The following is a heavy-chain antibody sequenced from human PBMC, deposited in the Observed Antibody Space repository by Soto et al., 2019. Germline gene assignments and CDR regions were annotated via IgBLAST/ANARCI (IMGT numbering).Heavy chain of an antibody. CDR1: GGSISSYY. CDR3: AGHWPIRASSGWYLSGWFDP. V-gene: IGHV4-59*08. J-gene: IGHJ5*02. CDR2: IYYSGST. D-gene: IGHD6-19*01. Sequence: QVQLQESGPGLVKPSETLSLTCTVSGGSISSYYWSWIRQPPGKGLEWIGYIYYSGSTNYNPSLTSRFPISVDTSKNQFSLKLSSVTAEDTAGYYCAGHWPIRASSGWYLSGWFDPWGQGTLVTVSS.